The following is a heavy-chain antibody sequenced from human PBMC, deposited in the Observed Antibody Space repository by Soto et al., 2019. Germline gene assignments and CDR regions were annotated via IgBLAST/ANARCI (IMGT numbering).Heavy chain of an antibody. CDR2: IYTSGST. D-gene: IGHD6-19*01. CDR3: ARETKAMAGDGGDFDY. J-gene: IGHJ4*02. CDR1: GGSISSYY. Sequence: QVQLQESGPGLVKPSETLSLTCNVSGGSISSYYWSWIRQPAGKGLEWIGRIYTSGSTNYNPSLKSRVTMSVDTSKNQFSLKPSSVTAADTAVYYCARETKAMAGDGGDFDYWGQGTLVTVSS. V-gene: IGHV4-4*07.